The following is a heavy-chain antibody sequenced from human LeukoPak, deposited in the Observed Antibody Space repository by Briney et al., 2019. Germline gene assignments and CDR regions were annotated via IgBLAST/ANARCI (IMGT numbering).Heavy chain of an antibody. CDR3: ARDPYVWGSYRYDAFDI. CDR2: ISSSGSTI. CDR1: GFTFSDYY. V-gene: IGHV3-11*04. J-gene: IGHJ3*02. Sequence: GGSLRLSCAASGFTFSDYYMSWIRQAPGKGLEWVSYISSSGSTIYYADSVKGRFTISRDNAKNSLYLQMNSLRAEDTAVYYCARDPYVWGSYRYDAFDIWGQGTMVTVSS. D-gene: IGHD3-16*02.